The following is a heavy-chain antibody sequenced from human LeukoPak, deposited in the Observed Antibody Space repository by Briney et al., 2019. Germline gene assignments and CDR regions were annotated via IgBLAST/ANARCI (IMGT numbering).Heavy chain of an antibody. Sequence: KTSETLSLTCTVSGGSISSGSYCWSWIRQPAGKGLEWIGRIYTSGSTNYNPSLKSRVTISVDTSKNQFSLELSSVTAADTAVYYCARGGWGPLDYWGQGTLVTVSS. D-gene: IGHD3-16*01. CDR3: ARGGWGPLDY. J-gene: IGHJ4*02. CDR1: GGSISSGSYC. CDR2: IYTSGST. V-gene: IGHV4-61*02.